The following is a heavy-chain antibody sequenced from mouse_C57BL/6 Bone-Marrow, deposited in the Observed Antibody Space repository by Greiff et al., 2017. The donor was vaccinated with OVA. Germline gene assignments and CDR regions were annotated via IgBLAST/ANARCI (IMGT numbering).Heavy chain of an antibody. J-gene: IGHJ2*01. D-gene: IGHD1-1*01. V-gene: IGHV6-6*01. CDR3: TGTTVVGGGGFDY. CDR1: GFTFSDAW. CDR2: IRNKANNHAT. Sequence: EVKLVESGGGLVQPGGSMKLSCAASGFTFSDAWMDWVRQSPEKGLEWVAEIRNKANNHATYYAESVQGRFTISRDDSKSSVYLQMNSLRAEDTGIYYCTGTTVVGGGGFDYWGQGTTLTVSS.